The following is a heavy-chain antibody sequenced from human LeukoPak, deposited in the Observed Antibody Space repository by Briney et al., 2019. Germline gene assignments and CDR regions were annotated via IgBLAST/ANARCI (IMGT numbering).Heavy chain of an antibody. CDR2: FYLSGST. CDR3: AGLVPLAPSLTRDTEAFGI. V-gene: IGHV4-61*01. J-gene: IGHJ3*02. D-gene: IGHD2-2*01. Sequence: SETLSLTCTVSGDSVRSDSYYWSWIRQPPGRGLEWIGYFYLSGSTNYNPSLKSRVTISVDTSKNQFSLKLSSVTATDSAVYFCAGLVPLAPSLTRDTEAFGIWGQGTMVTVSS. CDR1: GDSVRSDSYY.